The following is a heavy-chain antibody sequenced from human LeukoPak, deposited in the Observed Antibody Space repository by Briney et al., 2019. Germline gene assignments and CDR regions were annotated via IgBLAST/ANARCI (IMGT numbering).Heavy chain of an antibody. V-gene: IGHV3-23*01. Sequence: GGSLRLSCAASGFTFSSYAMSWVRQAPGKGLEWVSAISGSGGSTYYADSVKGRFAISRDNSKNTLYLQMNSLRAEDTAVYYCAKDYYYGSGSPFDYWGQGTLVTVSS. CDR2: ISGSGGST. J-gene: IGHJ4*02. CDR1: GFTFSSYA. D-gene: IGHD3-10*01. CDR3: AKDYYYGSGSPFDY.